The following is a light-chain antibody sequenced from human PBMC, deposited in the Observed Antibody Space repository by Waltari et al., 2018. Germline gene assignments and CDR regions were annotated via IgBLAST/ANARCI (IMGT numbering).Light chain of an antibody. CDR3: HSYDSSLSTWL. CDR1: TSNIGATYD. Sequence: QSVLTQPSSVSGAPGQRVTISCNGSTSNIGATYDVHWYQQIPGTVPRFLISGDSNRPSGVPARFAASKSGTSASLAIADLHVEDEADYYCHSYDSSLSTWLFGGGTKLTVL. J-gene: IGLJ3*02. V-gene: IGLV1-40*01. CDR2: GDS.